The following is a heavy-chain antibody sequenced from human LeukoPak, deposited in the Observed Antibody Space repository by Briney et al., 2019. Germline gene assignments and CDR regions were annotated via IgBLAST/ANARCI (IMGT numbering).Heavy chain of an antibody. CDR2: ISGSGKNT. J-gene: IGHJ6*03. CDR1: GFTFSNYA. D-gene: IGHD2-15*01. Sequence: GGSLRPSCAASGFTFSNYAMSWVRQAPGKGLEWVSTISGSGKNTYYADSVKGRFTISRDNSKNTLYLQMNSLRAEDTAVYYCAKDGGGGSKDYYYMGVWGKGTTVTISS. CDR3: AKDGGGGSKDYYYMGV. V-gene: IGHV3-23*01.